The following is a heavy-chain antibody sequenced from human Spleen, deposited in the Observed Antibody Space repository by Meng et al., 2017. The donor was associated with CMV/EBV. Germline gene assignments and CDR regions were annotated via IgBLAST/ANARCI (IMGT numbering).Heavy chain of an antibody. CDR3: ARGRIAAAYAWLDP. Sequence: SGGSVSSGSYYWSWIRQPPGKGLEWIGYIYYSGSTNYNPSLKSRVTISVDTSKNQFSLKLSSVTAADTAVYYCARGRIAAAYAWLDPWGQGTLVTVSS. CDR1: GGSVSSGSYY. CDR2: IYYSGST. J-gene: IGHJ5*02. D-gene: IGHD6-13*01. V-gene: IGHV4-61*01.